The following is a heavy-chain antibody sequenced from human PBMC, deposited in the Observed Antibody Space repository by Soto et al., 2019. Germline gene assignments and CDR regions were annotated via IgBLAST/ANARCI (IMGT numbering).Heavy chain of an antibody. D-gene: IGHD3-3*01. V-gene: IGHV3-13*01. CDR2: IGTAGDT. CDR3: ARVPRNTIFNYYYYGMDV. Sequence: GGSLRLSCAASGFTFSSYDMHWVRQATGKGLEWVSAIGTAGDTYYPGSVKGRFTISRENAKNSLYLQMNSLRAEDTAVYYCARVPRNTIFNYYYYGMDVWGQGTTVTVSS. J-gene: IGHJ6*02. CDR1: GFTFSSYD.